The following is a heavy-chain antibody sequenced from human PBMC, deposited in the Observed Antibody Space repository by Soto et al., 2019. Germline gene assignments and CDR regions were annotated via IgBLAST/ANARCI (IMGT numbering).Heavy chain of an antibody. CDR1: GFTFSNAW. D-gene: IGHD2-2*01. CDR3: TTDLFSCSSTSCYLTDP. CDR2: IKSKTDGGTT. V-gene: IGHV3-15*01. J-gene: IGHJ5*02. Sequence: GGSLRLSCAASGFTFSNAWMSWVRQAPGKGLEWVGRIKSKTDGGTTDYAAPVKGRFTISRDDSKNTLYLQMNSLKTEDTAVYYCTTDLFSCSSTSCYLTDPWGQGTLVTVSS.